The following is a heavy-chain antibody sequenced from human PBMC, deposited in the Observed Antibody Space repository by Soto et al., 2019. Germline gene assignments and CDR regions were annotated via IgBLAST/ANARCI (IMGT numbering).Heavy chain of an antibody. CDR3: ARSLAAAGMVGY. CDR2: IIPIFGTA. CDR1: GGTFSSYA. D-gene: IGHD6-13*01. V-gene: IGHV1-69*12. Sequence: QVQLVQSGAEVKKPGSSVKVSCKASGGTFSSYAISWVRQAPGQGLEWMGGIIPIFGTANYAQKFQGRVTITADESTSTAYRELSSLRAEDTAVYYCARSLAAAGMVGYWGQGTLVTVSS. J-gene: IGHJ4*02.